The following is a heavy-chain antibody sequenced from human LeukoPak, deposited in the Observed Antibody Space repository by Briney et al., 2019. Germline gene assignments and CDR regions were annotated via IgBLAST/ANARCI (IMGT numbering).Heavy chain of an antibody. CDR1: GFTFSSYG. CDR2: ISYDVGKK. Sequence: PGGSLRLSCAASGFTFSSYGMHWVRQAPGKGLEWVTVISYDVGKKYYADSVKGRFTISRDNAKNSLYLQMNSLRAEDTALYYCVKDSGTNYDSRGFLPHFDYWGQGTLVTVSS. J-gene: IGHJ4*02. CDR3: VKDSGTNYDSRGFLPHFDY. V-gene: IGHV3-30*18. D-gene: IGHD3-22*01.